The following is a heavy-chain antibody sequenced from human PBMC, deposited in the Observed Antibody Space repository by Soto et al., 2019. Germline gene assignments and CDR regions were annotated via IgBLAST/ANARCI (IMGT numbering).Heavy chain of an antibody. CDR3: ARSQGSSTSLEIYYYYYYGMDV. J-gene: IGHJ6*02. Sequence: QVQLVQSGAEVKKPGSSVKVSCTASGGTFSSYAISWVRQAPGQGLEWMGGIIPISETTNYAQKFQGRVTITADESKSTAYMELSSLRSEDTAVYYCARSQGSSTSLEIYYYYYYGMDVWGQGTTATVSS. V-gene: IGHV1-69*01. CDR1: GGTFSSYA. CDR2: IIPISETT. D-gene: IGHD2-2*01.